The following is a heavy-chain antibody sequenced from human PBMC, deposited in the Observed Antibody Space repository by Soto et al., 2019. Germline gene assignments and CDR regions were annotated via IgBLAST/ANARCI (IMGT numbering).Heavy chain of an antibody. J-gene: IGHJ6*02. Sequence: QVQLVQSGAEVKKPGASVKVSCKASGYTFTRSGISWVRQAPGQGPEWMGWISSYNGDTNYAQTFQGRVTMTTDTFTTTAHMKLMRLRFDESAFSYCAREGEAPYYYYALDVWGQGTPVTVSS. V-gene: IGHV1-18*01. CDR2: ISSYNGDT. CDR1: GYTFTRSG. CDR3: AREGEAPYYYYALDV.